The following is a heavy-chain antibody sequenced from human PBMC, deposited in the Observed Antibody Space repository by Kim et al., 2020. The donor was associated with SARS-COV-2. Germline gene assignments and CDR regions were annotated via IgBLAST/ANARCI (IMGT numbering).Heavy chain of an antibody. D-gene: IGHD2-15*01. J-gene: IGHJ4*02. CDR3: ARARVGYCSGGGCYRLFDY. CDR2: IYYSGRA. CDR1: GDSVSSGDYY. V-gene: IGHV4-61*08. Sequence: SETLSLTCTVSGDSVSSGDYYWSYIRQPPGKGLEWIGYIYYSGRANYHPSLKSRVTISVDTSKNEFSLKLSSVTAADTAVYYCARARVGYCSGGGCYRLFDYWGQGTLVTVSS.